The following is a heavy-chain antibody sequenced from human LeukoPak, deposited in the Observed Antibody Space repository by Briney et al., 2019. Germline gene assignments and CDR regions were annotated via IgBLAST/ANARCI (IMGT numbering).Heavy chain of an antibody. V-gene: IGHV3-23*01. CDR1: GFTFSSYA. CDR2: ISGSGGST. Sequence: GGSLRLSCAASGFTFSSYAMSWVRQAPGKGLEWVSAISGSGGSTYYADSVKGRFTISRDNSKNSLYLQMNSLRAEDTAVYYCARDPGYCSGGSCQYYYYYYMDVWGKGTTVTVSS. J-gene: IGHJ6*03. D-gene: IGHD2-15*01. CDR3: ARDPGYCSGGSCQYYYYYYMDV.